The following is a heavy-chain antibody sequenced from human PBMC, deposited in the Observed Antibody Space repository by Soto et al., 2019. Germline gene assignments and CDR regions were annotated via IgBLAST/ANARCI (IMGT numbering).Heavy chain of an antibody. CDR1: GGSINDGDYC. D-gene: IGHD3-9*01. CDR2: IDDSGST. Sequence: SETLSLTCTVSGGSINDGDYCWSWIRQPPGKGLEWVGYIDDSGSTHYNPSLKSRVSISADTSKNQFSLKLTSVTAADTAVYFCAMRAAYYAPYGMDVWGHGTPVTVSS. J-gene: IGHJ6*02. V-gene: IGHV4-30-4*01. CDR3: AMRAAYYAPYGMDV.